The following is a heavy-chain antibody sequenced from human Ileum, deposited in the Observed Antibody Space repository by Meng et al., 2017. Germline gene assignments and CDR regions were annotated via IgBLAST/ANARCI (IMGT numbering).Heavy chain of an antibody. CDR3: ARHGGYSQDF. Sequence: QVRRQGPGPGLVSLSGTLSLTCAVSSGSISSNTYWSWVRQPPGKGLEWIGQISHSGSAYYNPSLKSRVTMSVDKSKSQFSLMLTSVTAADTAIYYCARHGGYSQDFWGQGTLVTVSS. CDR1: SGSISSNTY. D-gene: IGHD4-23*01. CDR2: ISHSGSA. J-gene: IGHJ4*02. V-gene: IGHV4-4*02.